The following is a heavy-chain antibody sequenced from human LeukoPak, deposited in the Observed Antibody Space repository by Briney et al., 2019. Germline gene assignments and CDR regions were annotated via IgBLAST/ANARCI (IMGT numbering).Heavy chain of an antibody. J-gene: IGHJ4*02. CDR3: ASCSSTNCY. Sequence: GGSLRLSCAASGFTFSSYGMHWVRQAPGKGLEWVAVISYDGSNKYYADSVKGRFTISRDNSKNTLYLQMNSLRAEDTAVYYCASCSSTNCYWGQGTLVTVSS. V-gene: IGHV3-30*03. CDR2: ISYDGSNK. CDR1: GFTFSSYG. D-gene: IGHD2-2*01.